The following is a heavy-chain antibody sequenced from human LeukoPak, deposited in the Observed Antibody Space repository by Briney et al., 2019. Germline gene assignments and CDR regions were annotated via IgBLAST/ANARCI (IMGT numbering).Heavy chain of an antibody. CDR2: IWYDGTNK. V-gene: IGHV3-33*01. D-gene: IGHD2-2*01. J-gene: IGHJ3*01. CDR1: GFTFSRHG. CDR3: ARGVGLVYQGDAFDV. Sequence: GRSLRVSCVASGFTFSRHGMHWVRQAPGKGLEWVAVIWYDGTNKYYADSVKGRFSISRDNSKSTLYLQMDSLKAEDSAVYFCARGVGLVYQGDAFDVWGQGTMVSVSS.